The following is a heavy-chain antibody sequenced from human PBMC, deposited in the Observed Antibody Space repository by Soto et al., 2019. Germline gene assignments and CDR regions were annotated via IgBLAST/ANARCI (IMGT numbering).Heavy chain of an antibody. D-gene: IGHD3-3*01. CDR3: ARDPDFLSDYYGGEAFDI. CDR2: ISSSASTK. Sequence: GSLRLSCAASAFTFSNYEMNWVRQAPGKGLEWVSYISSSASTKYYADSVKGRFTISRDNAKNSLYLQMNSLRAEDTAVYYCARDPDFLSDYYGGEAFDIWGQGTMVTVSS. J-gene: IGHJ3*02. CDR1: AFTFSNYE. V-gene: IGHV3-48*03.